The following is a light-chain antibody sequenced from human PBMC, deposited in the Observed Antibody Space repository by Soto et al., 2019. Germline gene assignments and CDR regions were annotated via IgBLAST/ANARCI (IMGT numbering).Light chain of an antibody. CDR3: QRYGSSPPWT. CDR1: ESVSSNY. CDR2: AAS. Sequence: EIVLTQSPATLSLSPGERATLSCRATESVSSNYLAWYQQKPGQAPRLLIYAASRRATGIPDRFSGSGSGTDFTLTISRLEPEDFAVYYCQRYGSSPPWTFGQGTKVDIK. V-gene: IGKV3-20*01. J-gene: IGKJ1*01.